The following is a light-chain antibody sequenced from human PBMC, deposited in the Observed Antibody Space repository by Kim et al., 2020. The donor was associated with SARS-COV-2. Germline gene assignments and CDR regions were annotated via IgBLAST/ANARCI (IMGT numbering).Light chain of an antibody. Sequence: SSVKRPGNLSSGHSNYFIAWHQQQPGKAPRFLMKVEGSGSYNKGGGVPDRFSGSRSGADRYLIISNLHSEDEADYYCETWDSNIQVFGGGTQLTVL. CDR1: SGHSNYF. J-gene: IGLJ3*02. CDR2: VEGSGSY. CDR3: ETWDSNIQV. V-gene: IGLV4-60*03.